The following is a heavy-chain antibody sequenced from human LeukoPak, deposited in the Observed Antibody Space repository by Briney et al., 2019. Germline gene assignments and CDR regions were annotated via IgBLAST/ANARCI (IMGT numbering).Heavy chain of an antibody. J-gene: IGHJ4*02. CDR3: ARVDYGDYYFDY. CDR1: GFTFSSYA. D-gene: IGHD4-17*01. V-gene: IGHV3-48*01. CDR2: ISSDGTTI. Sequence: GGSLRLFCAASGFTFSSYAMNWVRQAPGKGLEWVSYISSDGTTIYYADSVKGRFTISRDNSKNTLYLQMNSLRAEDTAVYYCARVDYGDYYFDYWGQGTLVTVSS.